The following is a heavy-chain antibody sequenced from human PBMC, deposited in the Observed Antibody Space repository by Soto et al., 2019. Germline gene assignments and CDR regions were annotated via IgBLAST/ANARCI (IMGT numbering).Heavy chain of an antibody. CDR2: IRNGGSNK. CDR3: AREGYCDSSSYFYLNC. J-gene: IGHJ4*02. Sequence: PGGSLRLSCAASGFSFSSYGMHWARLAPGTGLEWVAVIRNGGSNKYYADSVKGRFSISRDSSKNTLYLQMNSLRAEDTADYYCAREGYCDSSSYFYLNCWGQGTLVTVSS. V-gene: IGHV3-33*01. CDR1: GFSFSSYG. D-gene: IGHD3-22*01.